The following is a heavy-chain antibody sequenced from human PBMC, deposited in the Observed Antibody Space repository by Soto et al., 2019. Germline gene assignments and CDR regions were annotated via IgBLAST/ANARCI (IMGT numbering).Heavy chain of an antibody. CDR2: ISWDVGTT. Sequence: GGSLRLSCAASGFSFDDYSMHWVRQAPGRGLEWVSLISWDVGTTYYADSVKGRLTISRDNSKNSLYLQMNSLRTEDTALYYCAQDKRKRWLQSPFAYWGQGTLVTVSS. J-gene: IGHJ4*02. CDR3: AQDKRKRWLQSPFAY. D-gene: IGHD5-12*01. V-gene: IGHV3-43*01. CDR1: GFSFDDYS.